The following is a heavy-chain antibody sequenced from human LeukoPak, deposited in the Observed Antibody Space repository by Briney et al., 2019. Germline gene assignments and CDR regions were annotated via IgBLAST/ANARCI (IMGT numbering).Heavy chain of an antibody. V-gene: IGHV3-30*04. Sequence: GGSLRLSCAASGFTFSSYAMHWVRQAPGKGLEWVAVISYDGSNKYYADSVKGRFTISRDNSKNTLYLQMNSLRAEDTAVYYCAREVFPFTMVRGVMGMADHWGQGTLVTVSS. CDR3: AREVFPFTMVRGVMGMADH. CDR1: GFTFSSYA. J-gene: IGHJ4*02. D-gene: IGHD3-10*01. CDR2: ISYDGSNK.